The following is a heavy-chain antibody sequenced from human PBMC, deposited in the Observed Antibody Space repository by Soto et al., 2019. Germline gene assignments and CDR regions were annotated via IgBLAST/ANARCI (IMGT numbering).Heavy chain of an antibody. CDR2: IYHSGST. J-gene: IGHJ4*02. V-gene: IGHV4-30-2*01. CDR1: GGSISSGGYS. Sequence: PSETLSLTCAVSGGSISSGGYSWSWIRQPPGKGLEWIGYIYHSGSTHYNPSLKSRVTISVDRSKNQFSLKLSSVTAADTAVYYCAAGGGLPRYYWGQGTLVTVS. CDR3: AAGGGLPRYY. D-gene: IGHD5-12*01.